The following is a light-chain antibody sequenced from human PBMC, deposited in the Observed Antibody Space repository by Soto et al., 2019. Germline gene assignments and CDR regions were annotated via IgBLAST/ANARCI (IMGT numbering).Light chain of an antibody. J-gene: IGKJ1*01. CDR2: DAS. CDR1: QSITIW. CDR3: KQYNSFSWT. Sequence: DIQITQSPSTLSASVGDRVTITCRASQSITIWLAWYQQKPGKATKLLIYDASSLEGGVPSRFSGSGSGTEFTLNIRGLQTDDLATYYCKQYNSFSWTLGQGNKGAIK. V-gene: IGKV1-5*01.